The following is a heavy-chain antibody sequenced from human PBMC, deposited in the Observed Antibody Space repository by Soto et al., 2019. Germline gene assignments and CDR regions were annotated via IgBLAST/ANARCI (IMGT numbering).Heavy chain of an antibody. CDR3: AGVYGDRDY. Sequence: QVQLQESGPGLVKPSETLSLTCTVSGGSISSYYWSWIRQPPGKGLEWIGYIYYSGSTNYNPSLKSRVIISVDTSKNQFSLKLSSVTAADTAVYYCAGVYGDRDYWGQGTLVTVSS. V-gene: IGHV4-59*01. D-gene: IGHD4-17*01. CDR1: GGSISSYY. J-gene: IGHJ4*02. CDR2: IYYSGST.